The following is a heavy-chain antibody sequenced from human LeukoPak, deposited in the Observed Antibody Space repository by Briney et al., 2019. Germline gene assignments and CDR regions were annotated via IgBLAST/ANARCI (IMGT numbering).Heavy chain of an antibody. CDR3: ARQGASTYYDFWSGYEMDY. CDR2: ISSSGSTI. J-gene: IGHJ4*02. V-gene: IGHV3-48*03. CDR1: GFTFSSYE. D-gene: IGHD3-3*01. Sequence: GGSLRLSCAASGFTFSSYEMNWVRQAPGKGLEWVSYISSSGSTIYYADSVKGRFTISRDNAKNSLYLQMNSLRAEDTAVYYCARQGASTYYDFWSGYEMDYWGQGTLVTVSS.